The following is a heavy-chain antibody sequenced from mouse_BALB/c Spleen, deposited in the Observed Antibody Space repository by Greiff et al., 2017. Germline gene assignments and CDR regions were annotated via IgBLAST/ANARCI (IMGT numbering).Heavy chain of an antibody. CDR1: GYSITSDYA. CDR2: ISYSGST. D-gene: IGHD2-1*01. Sequence: EVKLMESGPGLVKPSQSLSLTCTVTGYSITSDYAWNWIRQFPGNKLEWMGYISYSGSTSYNPSLKSRISITRDTSKNQFFLQLNSVTTEDTATYYCARHGNYRPFYYAMDYWGQGTSVTVSS. CDR3: ARHGNYRPFYYAMDY. V-gene: IGHV3-2*02. J-gene: IGHJ4*01.